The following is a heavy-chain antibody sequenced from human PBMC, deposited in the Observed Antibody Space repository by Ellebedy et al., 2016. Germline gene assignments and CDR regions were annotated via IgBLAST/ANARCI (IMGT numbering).Heavy chain of an antibody. CDR3: ATHSGSYVYWFDP. J-gene: IGHJ5*02. V-gene: IGHV3-66*01. CDR2: IYSGGST. CDR1: GFTVSSNY. Sequence: GGSLRLSCAASGFTVSSNYMSWVRQAPGKGLEWVSVIYSGGSTYYADSVKGRFTISRDNSKNTLYLQMNSLRAEDTAVYYCATHSGSYVYWFDPWGQGTLVTVSS. D-gene: IGHD1-26*01.